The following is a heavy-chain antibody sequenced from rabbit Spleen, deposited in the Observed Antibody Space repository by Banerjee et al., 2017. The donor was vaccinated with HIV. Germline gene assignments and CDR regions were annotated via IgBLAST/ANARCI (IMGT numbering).Heavy chain of an antibody. Sequence: QEQLVESGGDLVKPGASLTLTCTASGFSFSDRDVMCWVRQAPGKGLEWIACINAVTGKAVHASWAKGRFTISKTSSTTVTLQMTSLTAADRATYFCARDLVGVIGWNFYLWGQGTLVTVS. CDR3: ARDLVGVIGWNFYL. CDR1: GFSFSDRDV. D-gene: IGHD1-1*01. J-gene: IGHJ4*01. V-gene: IGHV1S45*01. CDR2: INAVTGKA.